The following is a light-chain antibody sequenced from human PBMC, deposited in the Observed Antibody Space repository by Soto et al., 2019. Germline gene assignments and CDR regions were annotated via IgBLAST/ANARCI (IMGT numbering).Light chain of an antibody. V-gene: IGKV1-5*01. Sequence: DIQMTQSPSTLSGSVGDRVTITCRASQTISSWLAWYQQKPGKAPKLLIYAASTSQSGVPSRFSGSGSGTDFTLTISCLQSEDFATYYCQQYYSYPPTFGQGTKVDIK. CDR3: QQYYSYPPT. CDR2: AAS. CDR1: QTISSW. J-gene: IGKJ2*01.